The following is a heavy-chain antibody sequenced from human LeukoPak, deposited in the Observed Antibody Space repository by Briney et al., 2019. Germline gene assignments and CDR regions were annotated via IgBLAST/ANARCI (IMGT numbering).Heavy chain of an antibody. Sequence: GGSLRLSCGASGFPFCSYVVPWGRRARGKGDGRDAVISYDGSNKYYADSVKGRFTISRDNSKNTLYLQMNSLRAEDTAVYYCARVPWNYDSSGYPGGWGQGTLVTVSS. CDR3: ARVPWNYDSSGYPGG. J-gene: IGHJ4*02. CDR1: GFPFCSYV. V-gene: IGHV3-30-3*01. D-gene: IGHD3-22*01. CDR2: ISYDGSNK.